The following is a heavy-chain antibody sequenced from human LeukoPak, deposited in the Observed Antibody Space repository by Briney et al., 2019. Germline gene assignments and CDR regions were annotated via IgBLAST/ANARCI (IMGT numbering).Heavy chain of an antibody. CDR1: GYTFTSYG. D-gene: IGHD6-6*01. V-gene: IGHV1-18*01. CDR3: ARDRVRAPGKQLVRGVILTYYFDY. J-gene: IGHJ4*02. Sequence: ASVKVSCKASGYTFTSYGISWVRQAPGQGLEWMGWISAYNGNTNYAQKLQGGVTMTTDTSTSTAYMELRSLRSGDTAVYYCARDRVRAPGKQLVRGVILTYYFDYWGQGTLVTVSS. CDR2: ISAYNGNT.